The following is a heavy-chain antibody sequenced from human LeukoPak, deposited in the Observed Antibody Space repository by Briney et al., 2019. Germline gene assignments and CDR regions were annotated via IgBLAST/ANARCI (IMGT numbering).Heavy chain of an antibody. CDR3: AKTRDFWSGYFDY. CDR1: GGSITSDTYY. V-gene: IGHV4-30-2*01. CDR2: ILHSGST. D-gene: IGHD3-3*01. Sequence: SQTLSLTCAVSGGSITSDTYYWGWIRQPPGKGLEWIGYILHSGSTYYNPSLKSRVTISIDTSKSQFSLKLSSVTAADTAVYYCAKTRDFWSGYFDYWGQGTLVTVSS. J-gene: IGHJ4*02.